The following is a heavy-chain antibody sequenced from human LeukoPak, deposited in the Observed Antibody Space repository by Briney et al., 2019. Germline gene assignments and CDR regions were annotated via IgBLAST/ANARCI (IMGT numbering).Heavy chain of an antibody. V-gene: IGHV3-11*06. D-gene: IGHD3-22*01. CDR1: GFTFSDYY. Sequence: GGSLRLSCAASGFTFSDYYMSWIRQTPGKGLEWVSYISSGSSYTNYADSVKGRFTISRDNAKNSLYLQMNSLRAEDTAVYHCARGGYYAGYQFDYWGQGTLVTVSS. CDR3: ARGGYYAGYQFDY. CDR2: ISSGSSYT. J-gene: IGHJ4*02.